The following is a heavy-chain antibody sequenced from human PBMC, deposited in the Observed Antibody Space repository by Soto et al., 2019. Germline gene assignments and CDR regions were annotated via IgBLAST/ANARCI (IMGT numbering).Heavy chain of an antibody. J-gene: IGHJ4*02. CDR2: ITGSGGGT. CDR3: AKRPLTAAGFDY. D-gene: IGHD6-13*01. CDR1: GFTFSNYA. Sequence: EVQLLESGGGLVQPGGSLRLSCAASGFTFSNYAMTWVRQAPGKGLEWVSVITGSGGGTYFVDSVKGRFTISRDNSKNTVSLQLNSLRAEETAVYSCAKRPLTAAGFDYWGQGTLVTVSS. V-gene: IGHV3-23*01.